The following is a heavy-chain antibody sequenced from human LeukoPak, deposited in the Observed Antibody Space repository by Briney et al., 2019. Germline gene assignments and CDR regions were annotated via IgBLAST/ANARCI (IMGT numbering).Heavy chain of an antibody. CDR1: GESMSGFY. J-gene: IGHJ3*02. CDR3: ARHQWVPAFDI. V-gene: IGHV4-59*08. CDR2: MHYTGST. Sequence: TSETLSLTCTASGESMSGFYWNWIRQPPGKGLEWIGYMHYTGSTNYNPSLKSRVTISIDTSKNQFSLKLSSVTASDTAVYYCARHQWVPAFDIWGQGTMVTVSS. D-gene: IGHD2-8*01.